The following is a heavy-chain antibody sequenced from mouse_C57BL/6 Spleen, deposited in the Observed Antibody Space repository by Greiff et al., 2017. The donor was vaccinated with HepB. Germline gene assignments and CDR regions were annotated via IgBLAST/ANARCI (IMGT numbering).Heavy chain of an antibody. CDR1: GYTFTSYW. CDR2: IDPSDSYT. J-gene: IGHJ3*01. Sequence: QVQLKQPGAELVMPGASVKLSCKASGYTFTSYWMHWVKQRPGQGLEWIGEIDPSDSYTNYNQKFKGKSTLTVDKSSSTAYMQLSSLTSEDSAVYYGARGYDYDVSWFAYWGQGTLVTVSA. CDR3: ARGYDYDVSWFAY. V-gene: IGHV1-69*01. D-gene: IGHD2-4*01.